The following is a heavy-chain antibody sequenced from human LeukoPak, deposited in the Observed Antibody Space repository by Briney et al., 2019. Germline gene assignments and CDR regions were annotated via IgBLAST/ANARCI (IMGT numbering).Heavy chain of an antibody. CDR1: NYPITCDYY. D-gene: IGHD3-16*01. Sequence: SETLSLTCEVSNYPITCDYYWVWIRQPPGQGLEWIGQIFHSGIAHYNPSLKSRVTMSVDTSRSQFSVNLNSVTAADTAVYYCARAGFGTAYNRFYYYMDVWGKGTTVTVSS. J-gene: IGHJ6*03. V-gene: IGHV4-38-2*01. CDR3: ARAGFGTAYNRFYYYMDV. CDR2: IFHSGIA.